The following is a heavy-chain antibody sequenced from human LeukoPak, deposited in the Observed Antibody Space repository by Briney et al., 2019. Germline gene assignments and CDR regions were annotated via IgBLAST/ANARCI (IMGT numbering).Heavy chain of an antibody. Sequence: SETLSLTCTVSGGSISSYYWSWIRQPPGKGLEWIGYIYYSGSTNYNPSLKSRVTISVDTSMNQFSLKLSSVTAADTAVYYCARSPPPYCGGDCYYYYFDYWGQGTLVTVSS. J-gene: IGHJ4*02. CDR2: IYYSGST. D-gene: IGHD2-21*02. V-gene: IGHV4-59*01. CDR3: ARSPPPYCGGDCYYYYFDY. CDR1: GGSISSYY.